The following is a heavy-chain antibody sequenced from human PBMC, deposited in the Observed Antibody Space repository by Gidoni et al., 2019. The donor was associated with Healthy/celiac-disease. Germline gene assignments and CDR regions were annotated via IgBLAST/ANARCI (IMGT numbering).Heavy chain of an antibody. CDR2: ISGSGGST. CDR1: GFTFSSYA. J-gene: IGHJ3*02. V-gene: IGHV3-23*01. CDR3: AKDSGSYEGHDAFDI. D-gene: IGHD1-26*01. Sequence: EVQLLESGGGLVQPGGSLRLPCAASGFTFSSYAMSWVRQAPGKGREWVSAISGSGGSTYYADSVKGRFTISRDNSKNTLYLQMNSLRAEDTAVYYCAKDSGSYEGHDAFDIWGQGTMVTVSS.